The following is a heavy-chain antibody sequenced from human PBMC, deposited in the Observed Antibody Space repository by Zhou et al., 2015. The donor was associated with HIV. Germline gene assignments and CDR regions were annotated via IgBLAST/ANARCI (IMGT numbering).Heavy chain of an antibody. V-gene: IGHV1-8*01. D-gene: IGHD4-17*01. CDR2: MSPATGNT. J-gene: IGHJ6*02. Sequence: QEQLVQSGAEVKEPGASMRVSCKASGYSLAKYDLQWVRQVTGQGLEWLGWMSPATGNTDYAQKFQGRVTMTSNTSTSTAYLTLSGLTVEDTAVYYCARVRYGMDVWGQGATVTVSS. CDR1: GYSLAKYD. CDR3: ARVRYGMDV.